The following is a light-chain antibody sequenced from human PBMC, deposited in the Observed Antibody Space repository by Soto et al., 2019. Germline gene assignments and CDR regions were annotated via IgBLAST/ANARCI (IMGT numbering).Light chain of an antibody. Sequence: DIVMTQSPDSLAVSLGERATINCKSSQSVLSTTNNENYLAWYQHKPGQPPKLLISWASTRESGVPDRFSGSGSGTDFTLTVSSLQAEDVAVYYCQQYYMTPTTFGQGTKVEFK. V-gene: IGKV4-1*01. CDR2: WAS. CDR1: QSVLSTTNNENY. J-gene: IGKJ1*01. CDR3: QQYYMTPTT.